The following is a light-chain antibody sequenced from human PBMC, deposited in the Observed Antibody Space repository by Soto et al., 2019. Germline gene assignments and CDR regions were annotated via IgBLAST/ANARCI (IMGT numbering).Light chain of an antibody. CDR1: QDISNY. J-gene: IGKJ4*02. CDR3: QQYDNLPLT. Sequence: DIQMTESPSSLSASVGDRVTMTCQASQDISNYFNWYQQQPGTAPQLLIYDASNLETGVPSRFSGSGSGTDFTFTISRLQPEYIATYYCQQYDNLPLTFGRGTKVDIK. CDR2: DAS. V-gene: IGKV1-33*01.